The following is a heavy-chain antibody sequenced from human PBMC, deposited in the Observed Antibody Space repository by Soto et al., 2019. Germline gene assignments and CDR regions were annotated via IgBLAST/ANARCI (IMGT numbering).Heavy chain of an antibody. CDR3: ARVLYYSDCSLIHS. V-gene: IGHV1-69*06. Sequence: SVKVSCKASGGTFSSYAISWVRQAPGQGLEWMGGIIPIFGTANYAQKFQGRVTITADKSTSTAYMELSSLRSEDTAVYYCARVLYYSDCSLIHSWGQGTLVTVSS. J-gene: IGHJ1*01. CDR1: GGTFSSYA. D-gene: IGHD3-22*01. CDR2: IIPIFGTA.